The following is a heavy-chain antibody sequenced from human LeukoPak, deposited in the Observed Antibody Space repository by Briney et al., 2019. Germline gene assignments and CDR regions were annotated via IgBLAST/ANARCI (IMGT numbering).Heavy chain of an antibody. CDR1: GFTFSSYA. CDR3: ARARENPYFEEGRRGNWFDP. J-gene: IGHJ5*02. D-gene: IGHD3-9*01. V-gene: IGHV4-34*01. CDR2: VNHKGGT. Sequence: GSLRLSCAASGFTFSSYAMSWIRQPPGKGLEWIGYVNHKGGTNYKPSPTNRVTISVDTSKNKFSLKMNSVTAADTAVYYGARARENPYFEEGRRGNWFDPWGQGTLVTVSS.